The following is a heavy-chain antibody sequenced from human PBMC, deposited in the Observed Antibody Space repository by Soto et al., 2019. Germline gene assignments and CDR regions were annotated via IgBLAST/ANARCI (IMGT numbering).Heavy chain of an antibody. J-gene: IGHJ6*02. CDR2: ISSSSSTI. CDR3: ARDRRRKDYYYYYGMDV. D-gene: IGHD1-1*01. Sequence: PGGSLRLSCAASGFTFSSYSMNWVRQAPGKGLEWVSYISSSSSTIYYADSVKGRFTISRDNAKNSLYLQMNSLRDEDTAVYYCARDRRRKDYYYYYGMDVWGQGTTVTVSS. V-gene: IGHV3-48*02. CDR1: GFTFSSYS.